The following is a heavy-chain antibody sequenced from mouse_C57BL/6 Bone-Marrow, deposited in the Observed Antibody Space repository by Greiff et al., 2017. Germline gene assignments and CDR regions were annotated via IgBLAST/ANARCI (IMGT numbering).Heavy chain of an antibody. CDR1: GFTFSDYG. CDR2: ISSGSSTI. Sequence: EVQRVESGGGLVKPGGSLKLSCAASGFTFSDYGMHWVRQAPEKGLEWVAYISSGSSTIYYADTVKGRFTISRDNAKNTLFLQMTSLRSEDTAMYYCARSGRLLWYLAWFAYWGQGTLVTVSA. J-gene: IGHJ3*01. CDR3: ARSGRLLWYLAWFAY. D-gene: IGHD2-1*01. V-gene: IGHV5-17*01.